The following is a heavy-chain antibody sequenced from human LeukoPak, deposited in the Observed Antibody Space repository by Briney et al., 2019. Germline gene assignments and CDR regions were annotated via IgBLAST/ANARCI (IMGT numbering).Heavy chain of an antibody. CDR2: ISGHGGAT. CDR1: GFTFSSHG. Sequence: GGSLRLSCAASGFTFSSHGMHWVRQAPGKGLEYVSGISGHGGATNYANSVKGRFTISRDNSRNTLYLQLGSLRVDDMAVYYCAASPDYNSGGLYLDSWGQGTPVTVSS. J-gene: IGHJ4*02. D-gene: IGHD6-19*01. CDR3: AASPDYNSGGLYLDS. V-gene: IGHV3-64*01.